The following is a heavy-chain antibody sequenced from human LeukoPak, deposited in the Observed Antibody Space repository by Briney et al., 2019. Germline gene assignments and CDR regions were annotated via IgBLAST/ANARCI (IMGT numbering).Heavy chain of an antibody. CDR1: GFTFSRYG. CDR2: IRYDGSNK. J-gene: IGHJ4*02. Sequence: PGGSLRLSCAASGFTFSRYGMHWVRQAPGKGLEWVAFIRYDGSNKYYADSVKGRFTISRDNAKNTLYLQMNSLRAGDTALYYCAKEDDYDILTGFDYWGQGTLVTVSS. V-gene: IGHV3-30*02. D-gene: IGHD3-9*01. CDR3: AKEDDYDILTGFDY.